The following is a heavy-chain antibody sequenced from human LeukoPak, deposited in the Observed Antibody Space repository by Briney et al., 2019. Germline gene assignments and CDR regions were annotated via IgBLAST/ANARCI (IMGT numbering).Heavy chain of an antibody. V-gene: IGHV3-30*18. CDR3: AKGAGSSWYWRSYYYYGMDV. CDR2: ISYDGSNK. J-gene: IGHJ6*02. D-gene: IGHD6-13*01. Sequence: GRSLRLSCAASGFTFSSYGMHWVRQAPGKGLEWVAVISYDGSNKYYADSVKGRFTISRDNSKNTLYLQMNSLRAEDTAVYYCAKGAGSSWYWRSYYYYGMDVWGQGTTVTVSS. CDR1: GFTFSSYG.